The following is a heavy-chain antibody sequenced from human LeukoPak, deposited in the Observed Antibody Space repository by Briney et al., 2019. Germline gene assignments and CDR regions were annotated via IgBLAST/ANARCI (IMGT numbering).Heavy chain of an antibody. D-gene: IGHD6-13*01. V-gene: IGHV4-59*01. CDR2: IYYSGST. CDR1: GGSISSYY. Sequence: PSETLSLTCTVSGGSISSYYWSWLRQPPGKGLEWIGYIYYSGSTNYNPSLKSRVTISVDTSKNQFSLKLSSVTAADTAVYYCARDIAAAGFFDLWGRGTLVTVSS. J-gene: IGHJ2*01. CDR3: ARDIAAAGFFDL.